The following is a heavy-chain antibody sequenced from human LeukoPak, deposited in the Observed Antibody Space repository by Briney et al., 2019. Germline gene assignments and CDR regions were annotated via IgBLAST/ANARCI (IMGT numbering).Heavy chain of an antibody. CDR2: IYYSGST. J-gene: IGHJ4*02. V-gene: IGHV4-59*08. CDR1: GGSISSYY. CDR3: ARVLPITPYFDY. Sequence: SETLSLTCTVSGGSISSYYWSWIRQPPGQGLEWIGYIYYSGSTNYNPSLKSRVTISVDTSKNQFSLKLSSVTAADTAVYYCARVLPITPYFDYWGQGTLVTVSS. D-gene: IGHD1-20*01.